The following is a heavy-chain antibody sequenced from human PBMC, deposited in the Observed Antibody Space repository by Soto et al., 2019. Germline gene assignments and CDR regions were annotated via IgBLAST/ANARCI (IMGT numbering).Heavy chain of an antibody. CDR1: GGSISSYY. J-gene: IGHJ2*01. CDR3: ARRRAKPPVTHKSYWYFDL. V-gene: IGHV4-59*08. Sequence: QVQLQESGPGLVKPSETLSLTCTVSGGSISSYYWSWIRQPPGKGLEWIGYIYYSGSTNYNPSLKSRVTISVDTSENQFSLKLSSGTAADTAVYYCARRRAKPPVTHKSYWYFDLWGRGTLVTVSS. D-gene: IGHD4-17*01. CDR2: IYYSGST.